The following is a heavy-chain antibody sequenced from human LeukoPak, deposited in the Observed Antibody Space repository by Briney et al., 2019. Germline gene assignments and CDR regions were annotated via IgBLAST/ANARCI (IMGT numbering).Heavy chain of an antibody. Sequence: GGSLRLSCAASGFAFSINGMSWVRQAPGKGLEWVSTINNNGRETYYADSVKGRFTISRDNSKNTLYLQMNSLRVDDTAVYFCVKGWGDYWGQGILVTVSS. CDR1: GFAFSING. CDR2: INNNGRET. V-gene: IGHV3-23*01. D-gene: IGHD7-27*01. CDR3: VKGWGDY. J-gene: IGHJ4*02.